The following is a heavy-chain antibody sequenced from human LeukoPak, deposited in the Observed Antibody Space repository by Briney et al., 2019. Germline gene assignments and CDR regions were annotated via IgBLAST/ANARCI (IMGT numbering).Heavy chain of an antibody. CDR2: IHSDGSTT. Sequence: PGGSLRLSCAVSGITVSKYWMHWVSQVPGKGLVWVSRIHSDGSTTDYADSVKGRFTITRDSAKNTLYLEMNSLRVEDTAVYYCTRDANHYGGMDVWGQGTTVTVSS. V-gene: IGHV3-74*01. J-gene: IGHJ6*02. CDR1: GITVSKYW. CDR3: TRDANHYGGMDV.